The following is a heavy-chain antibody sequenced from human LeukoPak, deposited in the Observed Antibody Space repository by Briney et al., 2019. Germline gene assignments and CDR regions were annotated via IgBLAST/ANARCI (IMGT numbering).Heavy chain of an antibody. J-gene: IGHJ6*02. D-gene: IGHD2-2*01. CDR1: GFTFDDYA. CDR3: AKDKGCSSTSCSHYYYYGMDV. Sequence: GRSLRLSCAASGFTFDDYAMHWVRQAPGKGLEWVSGISWNSGSIGYADSVKGRFTITRDNAKNSLYLQMNSLRAEDTALYYCAKDKGCSSTSCSHYYYYGMDVWGQGTTVTVSS. V-gene: IGHV3-9*01. CDR2: ISWNSGSI.